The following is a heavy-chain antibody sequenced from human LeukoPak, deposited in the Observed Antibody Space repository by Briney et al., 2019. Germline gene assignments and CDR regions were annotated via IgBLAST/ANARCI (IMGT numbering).Heavy chain of an antibody. CDR3: IRIRTREHQYGMDV. J-gene: IGHJ6*02. V-gene: IGHV3-13*01. Sequence: GGSLRLSCGASGFPFSNYDMHWVRQAPGKGLDWVSAIDTVGNTYYSGSMKGRFTISRENAQNSLFLQMNSLRDGDTALYYCIRIRTREHQYGMDVWGQGTTVTVSS. D-gene: IGHD1-26*01. CDR2: IDTVGNT. CDR1: GFPFSNYD.